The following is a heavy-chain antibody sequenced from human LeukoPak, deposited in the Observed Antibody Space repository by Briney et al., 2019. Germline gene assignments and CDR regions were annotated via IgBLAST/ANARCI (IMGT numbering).Heavy chain of an antibody. CDR1: GGSISSYY. CDR2: IYYSGST. D-gene: IGHD4-11*01. Sequence: KPSETLSLTCTVSGGSISSYYWSWIRQPPGKGLEWIGYIYYSGSTNYNPSLKSRVTISVDTSKNQFSLKLSSVTAADTAVYYCARLPSNGNYYFDYWGQGTLVTVSS. CDR3: ARLPSNGNYYFDY. J-gene: IGHJ4*02. V-gene: IGHV4-59*08.